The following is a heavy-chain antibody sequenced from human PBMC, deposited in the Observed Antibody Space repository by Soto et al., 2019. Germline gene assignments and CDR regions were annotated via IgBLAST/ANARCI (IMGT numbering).Heavy chain of an antibody. CDR1: GDSVSGDSW. J-gene: IGHJ5*02. V-gene: IGHV4-4*02. CDR2: IFRTGAT. Sequence: QVRLQESGPGLVQPSGTLSLTCAVSGDSVSGDSWWSWLRQSPGKGLEWIGEIFRTGATHYNPSRSRRVVISVDTSTNMVSPTLYSVAAADTADYYCARGGGYTWHTWRQGTLVTVSS. CDR3: ARGGGYTWHT. D-gene: IGHD5-12*01.